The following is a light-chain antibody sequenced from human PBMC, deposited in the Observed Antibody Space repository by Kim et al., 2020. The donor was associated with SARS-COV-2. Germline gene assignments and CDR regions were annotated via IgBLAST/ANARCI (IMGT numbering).Light chain of an antibody. Sequence: GQPITISCTGTSSDVGGHNYVSWYQQQPGKAPRLMIYDVSDRTSGVSHRFSGSKSGNTASLTISGLQVEDEADYYCSSYTSTSTVVFGGGTQLTVL. CDR1: SSDVGGHNY. CDR3: SSYTSTSTVV. J-gene: IGLJ2*01. CDR2: DVS. V-gene: IGLV2-14*03.